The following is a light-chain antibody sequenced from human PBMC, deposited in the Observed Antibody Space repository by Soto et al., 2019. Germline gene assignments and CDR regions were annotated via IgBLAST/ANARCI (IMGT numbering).Light chain of an antibody. CDR1: QSVNNN. CDR2: SAS. Sequence: EIVMTQSPVTLSVSPGERATLSCTASQSVNNNVAWYQQKPGHTPRLLIYSASIGATGTPARFSGSGSGSDFTLPISSLQYEDFAVYYCQQYNKWPLTFGPGTKVDSK. J-gene: IGKJ3*01. CDR3: QQYNKWPLT. V-gene: IGKV3-15*01.